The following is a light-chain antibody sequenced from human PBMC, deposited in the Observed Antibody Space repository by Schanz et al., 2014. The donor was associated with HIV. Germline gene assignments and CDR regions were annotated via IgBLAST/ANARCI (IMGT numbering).Light chain of an antibody. V-gene: IGLV1-40*01. Sequence: QSLLAQPPSVSGAPGQRVTISCTGSSSNIGAGYHVQWYQQLPGTAPKLLIYGNSNRPSGVPDRFSGSKSGTSGSLAITGLQAEDEADYYCQSHDSRLSAWVFGGGTKLPS. CDR1: SSNIGAGYH. CDR2: GNS. CDR3: QSHDSRLSAWV. J-gene: IGLJ3*02.